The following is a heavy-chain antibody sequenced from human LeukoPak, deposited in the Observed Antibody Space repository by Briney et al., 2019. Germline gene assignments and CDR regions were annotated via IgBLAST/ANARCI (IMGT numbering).Heavy chain of an antibody. CDR1: GFSFSHYG. V-gene: IGHV3-30*02. J-gene: IGHJ4*02. Sequence: PGGSLRLSCAASGFSFSHYGMHWVRQAPGKGLEWVAFKQNDGSSTFYADSVKGRFTISRDNSKNTLYLQMNSLRAEDTAVYYCAREQYYYDSSGYRLSYYFDYWGQGTLVTVSS. CDR2: KQNDGSST. CDR3: AREQYYYDSSGYRLSYYFDY. D-gene: IGHD3-22*01.